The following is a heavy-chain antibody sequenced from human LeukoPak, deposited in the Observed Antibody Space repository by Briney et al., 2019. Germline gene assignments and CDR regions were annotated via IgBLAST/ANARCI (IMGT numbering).Heavy chain of an antibody. V-gene: IGHV3-23*01. J-gene: IGHJ5*02. CDR3: AKGEAAAGCSSWFDP. D-gene: IGHD6-13*01. CDR1: GFTFSSYA. CDR2: ISGSGGST. Sequence: GGSLRLSCAASGFTFSSYAMSWVRQAPGKGLEWVSAISGSGGSTYYADSVKGRFTISRDNSKNTLYLQMNSLRAEDTAVYYCAKGEAAAGCSSWFDPWGQGTLVTVSS.